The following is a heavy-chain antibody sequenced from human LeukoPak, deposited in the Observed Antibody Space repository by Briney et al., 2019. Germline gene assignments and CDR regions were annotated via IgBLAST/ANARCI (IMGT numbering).Heavy chain of an antibody. J-gene: IGHJ4*02. CDR2: ITSSGSHM. D-gene: IGHD4-17*01. CDR3: ASFMTTVTIPDY. Sequence: GGSLRLSCAASGFTFRSYSMNWVRQAPGKRLEWLSSITSSGSHMYYADSVKGRFTISRDDAKSSLYLQMNSPSDEDTAVYYCASFMTTVTIPDYWGQGTLVTVSS. CDR1: GFTFRSYS. V-gene: IGHV3-21*01.